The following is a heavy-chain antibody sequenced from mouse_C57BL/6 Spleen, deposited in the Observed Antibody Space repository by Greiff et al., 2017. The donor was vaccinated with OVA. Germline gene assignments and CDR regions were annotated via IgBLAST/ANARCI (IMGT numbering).Heavy chain of an antibody. D-gene: IGHD2-2*01. CDR3: ARPELTGYDIDY. J-gene: IGHJ2*01. Sequence: EVQLVESGGGLVKPGGSLKLSCAASGFTFSDYGMHWVRQAPEQGLEWVAYISSGSGTIYYADTVKGRFTISIDNAKNTLFLQMTSLRSEDTAMYYGARPELTGYDIDYWGQGTTLTVSS. V-gene: IGHV5-17*01. CDR1: GFTFSDYG. CDR2: ISSGSGTI.